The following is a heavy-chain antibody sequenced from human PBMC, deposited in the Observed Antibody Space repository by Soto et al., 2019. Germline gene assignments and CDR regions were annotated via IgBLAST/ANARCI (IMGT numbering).Heavy chain of an antibody. Sequence: EECLTISRKVSGYNFIDNWIVWVLQMPGKGLEWMGIILVADSYTRYSPSFQCQVTISADRSISTAYLQWSSLKASDTAIYYCARSGELTHFADGMDVWGQGTTVTGSS. V-gene: IGHV5-51*01. CDR2: ILVADSYT. CDR1: GYNFIDNW. D-gene: IGHD3-16*01. CDR3: ARSGELTHFADGMDV. J-gene: IGHJ6*01.